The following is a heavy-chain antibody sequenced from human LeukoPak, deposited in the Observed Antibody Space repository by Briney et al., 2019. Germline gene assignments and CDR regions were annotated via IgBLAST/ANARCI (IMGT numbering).Heavy chain of an antibody. CDR2: ISAYNGNT. CDR1: GYTFTSYS. J-gene: IGHJ6*03. Sequence: ASVTVSCKASGYTFTSYSISCGRQAPGQGLEWMGWISAYNGNTNYAQKLQGRVTMTTDTSTSTAYMELRSLRSDDTALYYCARVGEPYCSSTSCYYYYYVDVGGKGTTVTVSS. V-gene: IGHV1-18*01. D-gene: IGHD2-2*01. CDR3: ARVGEPYCSSTSCYYYYYVDV.